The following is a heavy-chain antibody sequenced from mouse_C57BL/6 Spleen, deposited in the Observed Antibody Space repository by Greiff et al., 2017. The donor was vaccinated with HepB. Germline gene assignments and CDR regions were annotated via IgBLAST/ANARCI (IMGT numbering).Heavy chain of an antibody. J-gene: IGHJ1*03. CDR2: ISYSGST. D-gene: IGHD1-1*01. V-gene: IGHV3-1*01. Sequence: DVQLQESGPGMVKPSQSLSLTCTVTGYSITSGYDWHWIRHFPGNKLEWMGYISYSGSTNYNPSLKSRISITHDTSKNHFFLKLNSVTTEDTATYYCARDTGSSYEWYFDVWGTGTTVTVSS. CDR3: ARDTGSSYEWYFDV. CDR1: GYSITSGYD.